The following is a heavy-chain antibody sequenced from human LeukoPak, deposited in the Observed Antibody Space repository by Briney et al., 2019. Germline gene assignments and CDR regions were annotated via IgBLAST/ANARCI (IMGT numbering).Heavy chain of an antibody. D-gene: IGHD4-23*01. Sequence: SETLSLTCAVSGYSISSGYQWGWIRQPPGKGLEWIGSIYHSGTTYYSPSLKSRVTMSVDTSKNQFSVKLSSVTAADTAVYYCARMPYGGFGYWGQGALVTVSS. CDR2: IYHSGTT. J-gene: IGHJ4*02. V-gene: IGHV4-38-2*01. CDR1: GYSISSGYQ. CDR3: ARMPYGGFGY.